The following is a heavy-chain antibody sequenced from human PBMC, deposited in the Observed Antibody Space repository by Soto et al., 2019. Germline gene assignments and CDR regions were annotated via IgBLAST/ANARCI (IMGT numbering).Heavy chain of an antibody. Sequence: QVQLVESGGGVVQPGRSLRLSCAASGFTFSSYGMHWVRQAPGKGLEWVAVISYDGSNKYYADSVKGRFTISRDNSKNTLYLQMNSLRAEDTAVYYCAKDVGGWRYYYYCGMDVWGQGTTVTVPS. CDR2: ISYDGSNK. D-gene: IGHD6-19*01. V-gene: IGHV3-30*18. CDR3: AKDVGGWRYYYYCGMDV. J-gene: IGHJ6*02. CDR1: GFTFSSYG.